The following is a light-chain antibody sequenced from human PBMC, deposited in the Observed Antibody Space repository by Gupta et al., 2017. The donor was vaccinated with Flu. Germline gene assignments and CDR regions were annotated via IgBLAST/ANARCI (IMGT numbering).Light chain of an antibody. CDR2: KTT. J-gene: IGKJ1*01. CDR3: QQYESQSRR. Sequence: DIQMTQSPSTLSASVGDRATITCRASQSVNSWLAWYQQKPGKAPNLLIYKTTILQTGVPSSFSGSGSGTGFTLTISSLQPEDFATYYCQQYESQSRRFGPGTKVEMK. CDR1: QSVNSW. V-gene: IGKV1-5*03.